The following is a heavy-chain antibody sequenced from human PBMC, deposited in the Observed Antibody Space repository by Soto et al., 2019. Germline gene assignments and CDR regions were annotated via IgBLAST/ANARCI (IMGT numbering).Heavy chain of an antibody. D-gene: IGHD2-15*01. CDR1: GYTFTRYT. V-gene: IGHV1-3*01. CDR3: ARGIARGQLDP. Sequence: ASVKVSCKASGYTFTRYTMNWVRQAPGQRLEWMGWINPDNGNTKSSQKFQDRVIITRDTSASTAYMDLSSLRSEDTAVYYCARGIARGQLDPWGQGTLVTVRS. J-gene: IGHJ5*02. CDR2: INPDNGNT.